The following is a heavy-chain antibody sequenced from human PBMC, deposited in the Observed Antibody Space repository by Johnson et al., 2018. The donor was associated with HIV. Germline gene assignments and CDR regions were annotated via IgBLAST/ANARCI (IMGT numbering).Heavy chain of an antibody. Sequence: EVQLLESGGSVVRPGGSLRLSCAASGFTFDNFAMSWVRQAPGKGLEWVSVIYSGGSTYYADSVKGRFTISRDNSKNTLYLQMNSLRAEDTAVYYCARDASYYGSANDAFDIWGQGTMVTVSS. CDR2: IYSGGST. CDR1: GFTFDNFA. CDR3: ARDASYYGSANDAFDI. V-gene: IGHV3-66*01. D-gene: IGHD3-10*01. J-gene: IGHJ3*02.